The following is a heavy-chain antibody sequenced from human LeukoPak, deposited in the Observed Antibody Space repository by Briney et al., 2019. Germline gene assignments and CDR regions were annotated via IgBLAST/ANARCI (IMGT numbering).Heavy chain of an antibody. CDR1: GTSITRTY. CDR3: AKFTVTKAFDI. D-gene: IGHD4-17*01. V-gene: IGHV3-23*01. Sequence: PSETLSLTCTVSGTSITRTYWSWVRQAPGKGLEWVSAISGSGGSTYYADSVKGRFTISRDNSKNTLYLQMNSLRAEDTAVYYCAKFTVTKAFDIWGQGTMATVSS. CDR2: ISGSGGST. J-gene: IGHJ3*02.